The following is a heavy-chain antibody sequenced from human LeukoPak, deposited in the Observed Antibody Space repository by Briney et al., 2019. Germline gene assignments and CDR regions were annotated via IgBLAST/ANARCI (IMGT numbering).Heavy chain of an antibody. CDR1: GFTFDDYA. CDR3: AKDLYGTSCHFDY. CDR2: ISGDGGST. Sequence: GGSLRLSCAASGFTFDDYAMHWVRQAPGKGLEWVSLISGDGGSTYSADSVRGRFTISRDNSKNTLYLQMNSLRAEDTAVYYCAKDLYGTSCHFDYWGQGTLVTVSS. D-gene: IGHD2-2*01. J-gene: IGHJ4*02. V-gene: IGHV3-43*02.